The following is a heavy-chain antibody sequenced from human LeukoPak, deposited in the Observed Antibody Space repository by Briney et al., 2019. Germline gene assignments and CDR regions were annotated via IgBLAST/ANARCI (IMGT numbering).Heavy chain of an antibody. D-gene: IGHD1-1*01. J-gene: IGHJ3*02. CDR1: GFTFSNYW. CDR2: IHSDGSST. CDR3: ARENAHAFDI. V-gene: IGHV3-74*01. Sequence: PGGSLRLSCAASGFTFSNYWMHWVRQAPGKGLVWVSRIHSDGSSTTSADSVKGRFTISRDNAENTLYLQMNSLRAEDTAVYFCARENAHAFDIWGQGTMVTVSS.